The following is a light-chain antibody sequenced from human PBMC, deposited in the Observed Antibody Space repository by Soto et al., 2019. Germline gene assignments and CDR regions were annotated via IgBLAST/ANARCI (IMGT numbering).Light chain of an antibody. J-gene: IGKJ1*01. CDR1: QSISGY. CDR2: DVS. V-gene: IGKV3-11*01. CDR3: QQYNNWPRT. Sequence: EIVLTQSPVTRSLSPGERATLACGASQSISGYLAWYQKKPGQDPRILIYDVSNRATGIPARFSGSGSGTEFNLTISRLQSEDFAVYYCQQYNNWPRTFGQGTKVDIK.